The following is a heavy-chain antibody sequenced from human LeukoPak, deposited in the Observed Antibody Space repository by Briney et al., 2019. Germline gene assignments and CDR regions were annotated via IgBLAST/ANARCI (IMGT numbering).Heavy chain of an antibody. D-gene: IGHD2-2*01. V-gene: IGHV4-34*01. CDR3: ARQVGRDYRRYCSSTSCSSWFDP. Sequence: SETLSLTCAVYGGSFSGYYWSWIRQPPGTGLEWIGEINHSGSTNYNPSLKSRVTISVDTSKNQFSLKLSSVTAADTAVYYCARQVGRDYRRYCSSTSCSSWFDPWGQGTLVTVSS. CDR1: GGSFSGYY. CDR2: INHSGST. J-gene: IGHJ5*02.